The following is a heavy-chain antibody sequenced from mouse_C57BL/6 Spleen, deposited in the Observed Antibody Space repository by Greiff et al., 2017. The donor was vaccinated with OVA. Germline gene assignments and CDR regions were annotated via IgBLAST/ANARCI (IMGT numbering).Heavy chain of an antibody. J-gene: IGHJ3*01. CDR3: ARHGPYYYGSSYGFAY. Sequence: EVKLMESGGGLVQPGESLKLSCESNEYEFPSHDMSWVRKTPEKRLELVAAINSDGGSTYYPDTMERRFIISRDNTKKTLYLQMSSLRSEVTALYYCARHGPYYYGSSYGFAYWGQGTLVTVSA. D-gene: IGHD1-1*01. CDR1: EYEFPSHD. CDR2: INSDGGST. V-gene: IGHV5-2*01.